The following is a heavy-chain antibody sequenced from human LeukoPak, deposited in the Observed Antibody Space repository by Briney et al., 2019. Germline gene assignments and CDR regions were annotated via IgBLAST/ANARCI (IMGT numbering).Heavy chain of an antibody. CDR1: GFTFSSYW. D-gene: IGHD6-19*01. Sequence: QPGGSLRLSCAASGFTFSSYWMHWVRQAPGKGLVWVSRINSDGSSTRYADSVKGRFTISRDNAKNTLNLQMNRLRAEDTAVYYCAREVSSGGWYNWFDPWGQGTLVTVSS. J-gene: IGHJ5*02. CDR2: INSDGSST. V-gene: IGHV3-74*01. CDR3: AREVSSGGWYNWFDP.